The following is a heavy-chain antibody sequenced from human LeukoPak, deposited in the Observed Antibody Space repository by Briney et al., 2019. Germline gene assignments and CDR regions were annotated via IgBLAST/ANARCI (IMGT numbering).Heavy chain of an antibody. Sequence: ASVKVSCEASGYTFTGYYMHWVRQAPGQGLEWMGWINPNSGGTNYAQKFQGRVTMTRDTSISTAYMELSRLRSDDTAVYYCAREVGVVVPAAINWFDPWGQGTLVTVSS. J-gene: IGHJ5*02. CDR1: GYTFTGYY. CDR2: INPNSGGT. D-gene: IGHD2-2*01. CDR3: AREVGVVVPAAINWFDP. V-gene: IGHV1-2*02.